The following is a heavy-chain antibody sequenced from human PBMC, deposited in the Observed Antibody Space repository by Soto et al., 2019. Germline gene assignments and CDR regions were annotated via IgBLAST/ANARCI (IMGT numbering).Heavy chain of an antibody. V-gene: IGHV1-58*01. CDR3: AAEEYCSGGSCGSY. Sequence: AVKVSCKASGFTFTSSAVQWVRQARAQRLERIGWIVFGSGNTNYAQKFQERVTITRDMSTSTAYMELSSLRSEDTAVYYCAAEEYCSGGSCGSYWGQGTLVTVSS. CDR1: GFTFTSSA. D-gene: IGHD2-15*01. J-gene: IGHJ4*02. CDR2: IVFGSGNT.